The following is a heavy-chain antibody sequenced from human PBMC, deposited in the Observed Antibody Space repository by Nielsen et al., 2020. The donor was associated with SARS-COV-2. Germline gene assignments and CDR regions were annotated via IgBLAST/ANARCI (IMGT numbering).Heavy chain of an antibody. CDR3: AKDRAIVVVPAAIGGNDY. CDR1: GFTFSSYG. J-gene: IGHJ4*02. Sequence: GESLKISCAASGFTFSSYGMHWVRQAPGKGLEWVAVISYDGSNKYYADSVKGRFTISRDNSKNTLYLQMNSLRAEDTAVYYCAKDRAIVVVPAAIGGNDYWGQGTLVTVSS. V-gene: IGHV3-30*18. D-gene: IGHD2-2*02. CDR2: ISYDGSNK.